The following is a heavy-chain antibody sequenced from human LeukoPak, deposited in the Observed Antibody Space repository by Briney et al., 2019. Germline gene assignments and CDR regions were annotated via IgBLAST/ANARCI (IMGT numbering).Heavy chain of an antibody. CDR2: ISGSSGNT. J-gene: IGHJ4*02. D-gene: IGHD1-26*01. CDR1: GFTFNTYA. CDR3: TTDGVGVEGATYDN. V-gene: IGHV3-23*01. Sequence: PGGSLRLSCAASGFTFNTYAMSWVRQAPGKGLEWVSAISGSSGNTYYADSVKGRFTFSRDNSKNTLYLQMNSLKAEDTAVYYCTTDGVGVEGATYDNWGQGTLVSVSS.